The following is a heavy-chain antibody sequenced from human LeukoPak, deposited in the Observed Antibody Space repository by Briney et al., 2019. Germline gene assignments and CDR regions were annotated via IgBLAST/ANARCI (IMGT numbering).Heavy chain of an antibody. CDR1: GYTFTSYD. V-gene: IGHV1-8*01. D-gene: IGHD5-12*01. CDR2: MNPNSGNT. CDR3: ARGRNIVATIIGY. J-gene: IGHJ4*02. Sequence: ASVKVSSKASGYTFTSYDINWVRQATGQGLEWMGWMNPNSGNTGYAQKFQGRVTMTRNTSISTAYMGLSSLRSEDTAVYYCARGRNIVATIIGYWGPGTLVTVSS.